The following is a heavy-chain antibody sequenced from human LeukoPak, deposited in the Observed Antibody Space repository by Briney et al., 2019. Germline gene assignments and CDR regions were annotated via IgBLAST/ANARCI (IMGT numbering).Heavy chain of an antibody. CDR2: IKQDRSEK. J-gene: IGHJ5*02. CDR3: AREVENCSGGSCYSRNWFDP. D-gene: IGHD2-15*01. CDR1: GFTFTNYW. V-gene: IGHV3-7*01. Sequence: GGSLRLSCAASGFTFTNYWMSWVRQAPGKGLGLVANIKQDRSEKYYVDSVKGRFTISRDNAKNSLYLQMNSLRAEDTAVYYCAREVENCSGGSCYSRNWFDPWGQGTLVTVSS.